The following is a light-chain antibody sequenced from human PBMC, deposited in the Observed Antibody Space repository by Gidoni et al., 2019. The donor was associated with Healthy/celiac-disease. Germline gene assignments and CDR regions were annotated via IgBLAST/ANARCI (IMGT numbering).Light chain of an antibody. V-gene: IGKV1-33*01. J-gene: IGKJ1*01. CDR3: QQYDNLPWT. CDR2: DSS. CDR1: QDISNY. Sequence: DIQMTQSPSSLSASVGDRVTITCQASQDISNYFNWYQQNPGKAPKLLFYDSSNLETGVPSRFSGSGSGTDFTFTISRLQPEDIATYYCQQYDNLPWTFGQGTKVEIK.